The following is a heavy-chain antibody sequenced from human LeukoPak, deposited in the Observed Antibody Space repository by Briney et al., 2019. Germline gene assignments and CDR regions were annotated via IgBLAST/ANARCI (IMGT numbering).Heavy chain of an antibody. CDR1: GGTFSSYA. V-gene: IGHV1-69*04. CDR3: ARDQYYDFWSGYSFDY. Sequence: ASVKVSCKASGGTFSSYAISWVRQAPGQGLEWMGRIIPILGIANYAQKFQGRVTITADKSTSTAYMELSSLRSEDTAVYYCARDQYYDFWSGYSFDYWGQGTLVTVSS. CDR2: IIPILGIA. J-gene: IGHJ4*02. D-gene: IGHD3-3*01.